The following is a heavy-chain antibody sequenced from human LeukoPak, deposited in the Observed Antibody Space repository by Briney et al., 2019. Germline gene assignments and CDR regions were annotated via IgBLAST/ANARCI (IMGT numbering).Heavy chain of an antibody. V-gene: IGHV1-18*01. Sequence: ASVKVSCKASGYTFTSYGISWVRQAPGQGLEWMGWISAYNANTNYAQKLQGRVTMTTDTSTSTAYMELRSLRSDDTAVYYCVREVSEPYYDDSSGYCYFDYWGQGTLVTVSS. J-gene: IGHJ4*02. CDR2: ISAYNANT. CDR1: GYTFTSYG. CDR3: VREVSEPYYDDSSGYCYFDY. D-gene: IGHD3-22*01.